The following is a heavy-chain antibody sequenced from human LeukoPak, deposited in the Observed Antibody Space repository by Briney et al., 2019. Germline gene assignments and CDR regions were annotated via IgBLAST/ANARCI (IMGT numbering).Heavy chain of an antibody. CDR3: AELGITMIGGV. J-gene: IGHJ6*04. D-gene: IGHD3-10*02. CDR2: ISSSGSTI. Sequence: GGSLRLSCAASGFTFSSYAMNWVRQAPGKGPEWVSYISSSGSTIYYADSVKGRFTISRDNAKNSLYLQMNSLRAEDTAVYYCAELGITMIGGVWGKGTTVTISS. CDR1: GFTFSSYA. V-gene: IGHV3-48*03.